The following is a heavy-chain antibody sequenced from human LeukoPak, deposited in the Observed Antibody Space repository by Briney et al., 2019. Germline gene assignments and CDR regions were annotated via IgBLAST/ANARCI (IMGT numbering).Heavy chain of an antibody. D-gene: IGHD4/OR15-4a*01. V-gene: IGHV4-59*01. CDR1: GGSISSYY. CDR2: IYYSGST. CDR3: ARVGDYGPWYFDL. J-gene: IGHJ2*01. Sequence: SETLSLTCTVSGGSISSYYWSWIRQPPGKGLEWIGYIYYSGSTNYNPSLKGRVTISVDTSKNQFSLKLSSVTAADTAVYYCARVGDYGPWYFDLWGRGTLVTVSS.